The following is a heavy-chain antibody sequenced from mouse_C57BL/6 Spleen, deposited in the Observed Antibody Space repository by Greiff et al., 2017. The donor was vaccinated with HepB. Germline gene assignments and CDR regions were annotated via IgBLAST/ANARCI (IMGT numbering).Heavy chain of an antibody. Sequence: DVQLVESGGGLVKPGGSLKLSCAASGFTFSSYAMSWVRQTPEKRLEWVATISDGGSYTYYPDNVKGRFTISRDNAKNSLYLQMRHLKSEDTAMYYCAREITTVHYFDYWGQGTTLTVSA. CDR1: GFTFSSYA. J-gene: IGHJ2*01. CDR2: ISDGGSYT. CDR3: AREITTVHYFDY. D-gene: IGHD1-1*01. V-gene: IGHV5-4*01.